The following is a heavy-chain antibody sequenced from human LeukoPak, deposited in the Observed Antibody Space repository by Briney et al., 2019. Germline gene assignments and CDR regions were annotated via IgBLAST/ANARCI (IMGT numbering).Heavy chain of an antibody. V-gene: IGHV3-30-3*01. CDR2: ISYDGSNK. CDR1: GFTFSSYA. D-gene: IGHD6-19*01. J-gene: IGHJ6*03. CDR3: ARDAHSVAGYYYYYMDV. Sequence: GGSLRLSCAASGFTFSSYAMHWVRQAPGKGLEWVAVISYDGSNKYYADSVKGRFTISRDNSKNTLYLQMNSLRAEDTAVYYCARDAHSVAGYYYYYMDVWGKGTTVTVSS.